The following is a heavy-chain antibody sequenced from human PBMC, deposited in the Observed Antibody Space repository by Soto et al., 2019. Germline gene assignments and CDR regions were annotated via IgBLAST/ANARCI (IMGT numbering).Heavy chain of an antibody. CDR1: GYTFTSYY. CDR2: INPSGGST. CDR3: ARGEVVAMAFDAFDI. V-gene: IGHV1-46*03. Sequence: ASVKVSCKASGYTFTSYYMHWVRQAPGQGLEWMGIINPSGGSTSYAQKFQGRVTMTRDTSTSTVYMELSSLRSEDTAVYYCARGEVVAMAFDAFDIWGQGTMVTVSS. J-gene: IGHJ3*02. D-gene: IGHD2-15*01.